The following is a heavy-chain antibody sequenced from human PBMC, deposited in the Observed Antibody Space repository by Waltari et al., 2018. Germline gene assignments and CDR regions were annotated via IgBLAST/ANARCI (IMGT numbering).Heavy chain of an antibody. CDR3: ARGRRGHYDSSGYYPNYFDY. J-gene: IGHJ4*02. D-gene: IGHD3-22*01. CDR1: GGSFSGYY. Sequence: VQLQQWGAGLLKPSETLSITCAVYGGSFSGYYWSWIRQPPRQGLEWIGEINHSGSTHYNPSLQSRVTISEDTSKNQFSLKLGSVTAADTAVYYCARGRRGHYDSSGYYPNYFDYWGQGTLVTVSS. V-gene: IGHV4-34*01. CDR2: INHSGST.